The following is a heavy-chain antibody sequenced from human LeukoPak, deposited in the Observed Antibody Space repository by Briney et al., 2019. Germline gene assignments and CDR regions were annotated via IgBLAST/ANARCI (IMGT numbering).Heavy chain of an antibody. CDR1: GGSISSYY. CDR3: ARQGDSNGYSTLDY. D-gene: IGHD3-22*01. V-gene: IGHV4-59*08. Sequence: SETLSLTCTVSGGSISSYYWSWIRQPPGKGLEWIGYIYYSGSTNYNPSLKGRVTISVDTSKNQFSLKLSSVTAADTAVYYCARQGDSNGYSTLDYWGPGTLVTVSS. J-gene: IGHJ4*02. CDR2: IYYSGST.